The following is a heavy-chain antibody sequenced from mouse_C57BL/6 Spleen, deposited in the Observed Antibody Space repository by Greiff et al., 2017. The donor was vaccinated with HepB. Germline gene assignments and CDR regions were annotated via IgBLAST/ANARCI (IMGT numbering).Heavy chain of an antibody. V-gene: IGHV1-76*01. J-gene: IGHJ2*01. D-gene: IGHD4-1*01. CDR2: IYPGSGNT. CDR1: GYTFTDYY. CDR3: ASWDADYFDY. Sequence: QVQLQQSGAELVRPGASVKLSCKASGYTFTDYYINWVKQRPGQGLEWIARIYPGSGNTYYNEKFKGKATLTAEKSSSTAYMQLSSLTSEDSAVYFCASWDADYFDYWGQGTTLTVSS.